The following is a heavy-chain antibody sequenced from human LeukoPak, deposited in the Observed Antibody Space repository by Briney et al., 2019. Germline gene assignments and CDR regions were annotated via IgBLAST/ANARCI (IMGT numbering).Heavy chain of an antibody. J-gene: IGHJ3*02. CDR1: GFIFSYAW. D-gene: IGHD2-21*02. V-gene: IGHV3-15*01. CDR3: ARDQAYCGGDCPGAFDI. CDR2: IKSKIDGETT. Sequence: GGSLRLSCAASGFIFSYAWMSWVRQAPGKGLQWVARIKSKIDGETTDYATPVRDRFTISRDDSNFMVYLQMNSLRAEDTAVYYCARDQAYCGGDCPGAFDIWGQGTMVTVSS.